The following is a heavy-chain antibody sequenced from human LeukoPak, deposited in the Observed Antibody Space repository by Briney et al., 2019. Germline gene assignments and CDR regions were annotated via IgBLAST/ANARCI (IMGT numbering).Heavy chain of an antibody. CDR3: ARGLRSGYYDSSGYYYGYYFDY. J-gene: IGHJ4*02. Sequence: SETLSLTCTVSGGSSNSGDYYWSWIRQPPGKGLEWIGYIYYSGGTYYNPSLKSRVTILVDTSKNQFSLKLSSVTAADTAMYYCARGLRSGYYDSSGYYYGYYFDYWGQGTLVTVSS. V-gene: IGHV4-30-4*01. CDR2: IYYSGGT. D-gene: IGHD3-22*01. CDR1: GGSSNSGDYY.